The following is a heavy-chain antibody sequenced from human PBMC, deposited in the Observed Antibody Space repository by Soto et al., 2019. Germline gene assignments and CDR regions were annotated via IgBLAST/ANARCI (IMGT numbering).Heavy chain of an antibody. J-gene: IGHJ4*02. D-gene: IGHD1-7*01. Sequence: QVQLQESGPGLVKPSETLSLTCTVSGGSVSSGSYYWSWIGQPPGKGLEWIGYLYYSGNTNYNPPLKSRVTISVDTSKNQFSLKLSSVTAADTAVYYCARVPTGTTWVTSEYWGQGTLVTVSS. CDR2: LYYSGNT. CDR3: ARVPTGTTWVTSEY. V-gene: IGHV4-61*01. CDR1: GGSVSSGSYY.